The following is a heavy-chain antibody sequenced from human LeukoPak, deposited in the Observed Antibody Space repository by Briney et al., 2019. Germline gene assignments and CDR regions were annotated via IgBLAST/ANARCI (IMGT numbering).Heavy chain of an antibody. D-gene: IGHD2-2*01. CDR2: VNPNSGGT. CDR3: ARTKPPCTSCLLLDF. CDR1: GYTFTGYY. V-gene: IGHV1-2*02. Sequence: ASVKVSCKASGYTFTGYYIYWLRQAPGQGLEWMGWVNPNSGGTNYAPKFQGLVTMSSDTSITTAYMELNRLISDDTAIYYCARTKPPCTSCLLLDFWGQGTLVTVSS. J-gene: IGHJ4*02.